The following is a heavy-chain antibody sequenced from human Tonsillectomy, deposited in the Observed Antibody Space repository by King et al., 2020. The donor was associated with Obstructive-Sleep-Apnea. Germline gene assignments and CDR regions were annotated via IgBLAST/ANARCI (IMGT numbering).Heavy chain of an antibody. Sequence: VQLVESGGVVVQPGGSLRLSCAASGFNFHDYTMHWVRQAPGKGLEWVSLITWDGVNTYYADSVKGRFTISRDNSRNSLYLQMNRLRSEDTAFYYCAKALYDGSSGYHFYFDYWGQGTLVTVSS. D-gene: IGHD3-22*01. CDR1: GFNFHDYT. J-gene: IGHJ4*02. CDR2: ITWDGVNT. CDR3: AKALYDGSSGYHFYFDY. V-gene: IGHV3-43*01.